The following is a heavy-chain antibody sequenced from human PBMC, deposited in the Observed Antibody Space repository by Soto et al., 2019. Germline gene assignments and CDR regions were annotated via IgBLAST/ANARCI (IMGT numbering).Heavy chain of an antibody. J-gene: IGHJ4*02. Sequence: QVQLVQSGAEVKKPGASVKVSCKPFGYTFTSYYIHWVRQAPGEGLEWMGIVNPSSGVTGYTQKFKGRVTMTTDTSTSTVYMELSSLRSEDTAVYYCARDMREGLSGWHGVDYWGQGTLVTVSS. CDR2: VNPSSGVT. CDR1: GYTFTSYY. D-gene: IGHD6-19*01. V-gene: IGHV1-46*01. CDR3: ARDMREGLSGWHGVDY.